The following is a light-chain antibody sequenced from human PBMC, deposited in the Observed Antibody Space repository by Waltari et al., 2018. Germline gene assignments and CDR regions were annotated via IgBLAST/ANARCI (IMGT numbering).Light chain of an antibody. J-gene: IGKJ2*01. CDR1: TNILYNTNNKNY. V-gene: IGKV4-1*01. CDR2: WAS. CDR3: QQYYDTPRT. Sequence: IVVTQYPALLVVSLGERAAINCQSSTNILYNTNNKNYLAWYLQKPRQPPKLLIYWASTRESGVPDRFSGSGSGTDFTLTISSLQAEDVAVYYCQQYYDTPRTFGQGTKLEIK.